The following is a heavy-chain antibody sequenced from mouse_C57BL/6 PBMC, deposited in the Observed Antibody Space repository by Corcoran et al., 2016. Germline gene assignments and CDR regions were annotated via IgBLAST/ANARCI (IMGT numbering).Heavy chain of an antibody. J-gene: IGHJ2*01. D-gene: IGHD1-1*01. CDR2: IYPGSGNT. V-gene: IGHV1-76*01. Sequence: QVQLKQFGAELVRPGASVKLSCKASGSTFTDYYINWVKQRPGQGLEWIARIYPGSGNTYYNEKFKGKATLTAEKSSSTAYMQLSSLTSEDSAVYFCARSGVLIRSSLDYWGQGTTLTVSS. CDR1: GSTFTDYY. CDR3: ARSGVLIRSSLDY.